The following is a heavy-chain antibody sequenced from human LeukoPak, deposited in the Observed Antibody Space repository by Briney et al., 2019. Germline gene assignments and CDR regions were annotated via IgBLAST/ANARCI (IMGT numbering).Heavy chain of an antibody. J-gene: IGHJ3*02. CDR1: GYTFTSYG. V-gene: IGHV1-18*01. CDR3: ARGLPNLGYCSSTSCPGAFDI. CDR2: ISAYNGNT. Sequence: ASVKVSCKASGYTFTSYGISWVRQAPGQGLEWMGWISAYNGNTNYAQKLQGRVTMTTDTSTSTAYMELSSLRSEDTAVYYCARGLPNLGYCSSTSCPGAFDIWGQGTMVTASS. D-gene: IGHD2-2*01.